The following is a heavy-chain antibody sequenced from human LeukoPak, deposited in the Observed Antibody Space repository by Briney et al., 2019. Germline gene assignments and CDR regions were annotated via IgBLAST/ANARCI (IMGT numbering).Heavy chain of an antibody. D-gene: IGHD3-22*01. CDR1: RFAFSDFD. Sequence: GGSLRLSCAASRFAFSDFDKIWVRQAPGKGLEWVGRIKSKTDGGTTDYAAPVKGRFTISRDDSKNTLCLQMNSLKTEDTAAYYCSTTYYYDSSEGYWGQGTLVTVSS. CDR2: IKSKTDGGTT. CDR3: STTYYYDSSEGY. J-gene: IGHJ4*02. V-gene: IGHV3-15*01.